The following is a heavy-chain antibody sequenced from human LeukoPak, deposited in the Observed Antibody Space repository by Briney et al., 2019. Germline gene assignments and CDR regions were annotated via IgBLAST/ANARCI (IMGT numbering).Heavy chain of an antibody. Sequence: GRSLRLSCAASGFTFSNYGMHWVRQAPGKGLEWVAVIYYDGSNKYYADSVKGQFTISRDNSKSTLYLQINSVRADDTAVYYCARDIRSIYFDLWGQGTLVTVSS. V-gene: IGHV3-33*01. CDR2: IYYDGSNK. CDR3: ARDIRSIYFDL. D-gene: IGHD2-2*01. J-gene: IGHJ4*02. CDR1: GFTFSNYG.